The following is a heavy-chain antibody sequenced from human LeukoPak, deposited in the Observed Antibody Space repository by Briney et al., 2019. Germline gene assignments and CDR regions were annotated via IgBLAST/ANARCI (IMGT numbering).Heavy chain of an antibody. CDR1: GFIFRSYW. CDR3: ARDSLAYSSSWYPVDY. CDR2: ITGSGSST. Sequence: GGSLRLSCVASGFIFRSYWMSWVRQVPGKGLEWVSAITGSGSSTYYADSVKGRFTISRDNSKNTLYLQMNSLRAEDTAVYYCARDSLAYSSSWYPVDYWGQGTLVTVSS. D-gene: IGHD6-13*01. J-gene: IGHJ4*02. V-gene: IGHV3-23*01.